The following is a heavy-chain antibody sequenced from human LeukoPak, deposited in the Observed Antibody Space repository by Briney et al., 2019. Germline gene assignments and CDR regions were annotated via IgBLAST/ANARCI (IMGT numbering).Heavy chain of an antibody. CDR3: ARLVAARRSYYYYGMDV. Sequence: SGTLSLTRAVSGGSTSSYYWSRIRQPPGKGLEWIGYIYYSGSTNYNPSLKSRVTISVDTSKNQFSLKLSSVTAADTAVYYCARLVAARRSYYYYGMDVWGQGTTVTVSS. D-gene: IGHD6-6*01. V-gene: IGHV4-59*01. CDR1: GGSTSSYY. CDR2: IYYSGST. J-gene: IGHJ6*02.